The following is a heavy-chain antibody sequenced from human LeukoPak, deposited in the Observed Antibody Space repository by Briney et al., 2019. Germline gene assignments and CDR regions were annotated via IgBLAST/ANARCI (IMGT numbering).Heavy chain of an antibody. CDR2: ISGSGGST. CDR3: AKESYGDYDADYFDY. CDR1: GFTFSSYA. Sequence: GGSLRLSCAASGFTFSSYAMSWVRQAPGKGLEWVSAISGSGGSTYYADSVKGRFTISRDNSKNTPYLQMNSLRAEDTAVYYCAKESYGDYDADYFDYWGQGTLVTVSS. V-gene: IGHV3-23*01. D-gene: IGHD4-17*01. J-gene: IGHJ4*02.